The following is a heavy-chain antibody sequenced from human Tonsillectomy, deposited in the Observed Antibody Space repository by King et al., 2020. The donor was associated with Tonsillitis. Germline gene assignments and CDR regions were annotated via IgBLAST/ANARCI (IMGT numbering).Heavy chain of an antibody. D-gene: IGHD6-13*01. J-gene: IGHJ5*02. CDR1: VGAISSRSYY. CDR2: SYYSGRT. CDR3: ARHKGIAAAGAAFDP. Sequence: LQLQESGPGLVKPSETLSLTCTVSVGAISSRSYYWGWVRHPPGKGMEWSGSSYYSGRTYYNPSLKSRVTISVDTSKIPFSLKLSSVTAADTAVYYCARHKGIAAAGAAFDPWGQGTLVTVSS. V-gene: IGHV4-39*01.